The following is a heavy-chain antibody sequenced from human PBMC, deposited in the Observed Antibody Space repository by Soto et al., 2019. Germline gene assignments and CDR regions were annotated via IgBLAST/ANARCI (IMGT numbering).Heavy chain of an antibody. Sequence: GGSLKLFCEASVFSVSDKYMTWVRQAPCKGLAWVSVIDTVGRTNYAESVKGRFTISKDNAKDTLHLKIDRPRAHDAAASYCATGTTYYDYRRGFSTSYTYYGKDVWGQGTTVTDSS. CDR2: IDTVGRT. D-gene: IGHD3-3*01. CDR1: VFSVSDKY. V-gene: IGHV3-53*01. J-gene: IGHJ6*02. CDR3: ATGTTYYDYRRGFSTSYTYYGKDV.